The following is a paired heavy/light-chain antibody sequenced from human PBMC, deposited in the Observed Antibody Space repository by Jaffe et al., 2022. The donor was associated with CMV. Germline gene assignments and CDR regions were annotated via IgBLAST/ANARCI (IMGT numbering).Heavy chain of an antibody. V-gene: IGHV3-66*01. CDR1: GISVSNNY. D-gene: IGHD3-10*01. CDR2: LYANGEK. Sequence: EVQLVESGGGLVQPGGSLRLSCVVSGISVSNNYMSWVRQAPGKGLECVSVLYANGEKYYTDSVKGRFTIARDNSKNMLYLQMNSLRTDDAAIYYCARVDYYGSGTDYWGQGTLVSVSS. J-gene: IGHJ4*02. CDR3: ARVDYYGSGTDY.
Light chain of an antibody. CDR3: QQYNTFPWT. V-gene: IGKV1-5*03. J-gene: IGKJ1*01. CDR1: RSVSSW. CDR2: KTP. Sequence: DVQMTQSPSTLSVSVGDRVTITCRASRSVSSWLAWYQQKPGKAPKLLIYKTPTLESGVPSRFSGNGSGTDFTLTISSLQPEDFATYFCQQYNTFPWTFGQGTRVEI.